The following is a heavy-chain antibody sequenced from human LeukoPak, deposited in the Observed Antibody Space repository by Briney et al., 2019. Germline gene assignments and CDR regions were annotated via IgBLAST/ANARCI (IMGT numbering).Heavy chain of an antibody. V-gene: IGHV4-34*01. J-gene: IGHJ4*02. CDR1: GGSFNDYY. CDR3: ARHLLSYSNYNPYYFDY. Sequence: SETLSLTCAVYGGSFNDYYWSWIRQSPGTGLEWIGEIHHSGTINYNSSLESRVTMSIDTSNNQFSLKLTSMTAADTAVYYCARHLLSYSNYNPYYFDYWGQGTLVTVSS. CDR2: IHHSGTI. D-gene: IGHD4-11*01.